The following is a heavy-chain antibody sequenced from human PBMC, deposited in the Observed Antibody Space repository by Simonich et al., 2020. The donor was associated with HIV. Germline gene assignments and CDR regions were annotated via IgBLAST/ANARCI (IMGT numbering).Heavy chain of an antibody. D-gene: IGHD3-22*01. CDR2: INHSGTT. Sequence: QVQLQQWGAGLLKPSETLSLTCAVYVGSFRGYYWSWIRQSPGKGLEWIGEINHSGTTNYNPSLKSRVTISVDTSKNQFSLKLSSVTVADTAVYYCARNGFYYDSSGYCLFDYWGQGTLVTVSS. V-gene: IGHV4-34*01. CDR3: ARNGFYYDSSGYCLFDY. J-gene: IGHJ4*02. CDR1: VGSFRGYY.